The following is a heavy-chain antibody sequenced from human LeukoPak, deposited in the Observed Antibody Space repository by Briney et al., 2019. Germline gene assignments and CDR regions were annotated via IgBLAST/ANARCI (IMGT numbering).Heavy chain of an antibody. Sequence: GGSLRLSCAASGFTFDDYAMHWVRQAPGKGLEWVSGISWNSGSIGYADSVKGRFTISRDNAKNSLYLQMNSPRAEDTALYYCAKDRGDYYYYGMDVWGQGTTVTVSS. CDR1: GFTFDDYA. CDR3: AKDRGDYYYYGMDV. D-gene: IGHD3-10*01. CDR2: ISWNSGSI. V-gene: IGHV3-9*01. J-gene: IGHJ6*02.